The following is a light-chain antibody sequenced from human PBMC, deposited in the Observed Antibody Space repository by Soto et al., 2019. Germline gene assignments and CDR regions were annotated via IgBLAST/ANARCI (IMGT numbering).Light chain of an antibody. CDR1: SSDIGSYNL. J-gene: IGLJ3*02. V-gene: IGLV2-23*02. Sequence: QSALTQPASVSGSLGQSISISCTGTSSDIGSYNLVSWYQQYPGKAPKLMILEVSERPSGVSNRFSGSKSGDTASLTISGRQGEDEADYYCCLYAGSGKVVFGGGTKLTVL. CDR2: EVS. CDR3: CLYAGSGKVV.